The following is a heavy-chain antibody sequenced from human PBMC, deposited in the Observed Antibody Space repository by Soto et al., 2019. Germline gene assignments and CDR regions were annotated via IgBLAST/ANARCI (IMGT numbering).Heavy chain of an antibody. V-gene: IGHV3-23*01. CDR3: AKAGITIFGVATQYYYYMDV. J-gene: IGHJ6*03. D-gene: IGHD3-3*01. Sequence: GGSLRLSCAASGFTFSSYAMSWVRQAPGKGLECVSAISGSGGSTYYADSVKGRFTISRDNSKNTLYLQMNSLRAEDTAVYYCAKAGITIFGVATQYYYYMDVWGKGTTVTVSS. CDR1: GFTFSSYA. CDR2: ISGSGGST.